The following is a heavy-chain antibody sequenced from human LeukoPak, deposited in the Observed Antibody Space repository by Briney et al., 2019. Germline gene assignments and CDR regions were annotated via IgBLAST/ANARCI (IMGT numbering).Heavy chain of an antibody. CDR2: TYYKSKWYN. J-gene: IGHJ4*02. Sequence: SQTLSLTCAISGDSVSGNSATWNWIRQSPSRGLEWLGRTYYKSKWYNDYALSVKNRIIISPDTSKNQFSLQLNSVTPEDTAVYYCAGAPSAYYPFDYWGRGTLVTVSS. CDR3: AGAPSAYYPFDY. V-gene: IGHV6-1*01. CDR1: GDSVSGNSAT. D-gene: IGHD3-22*01.